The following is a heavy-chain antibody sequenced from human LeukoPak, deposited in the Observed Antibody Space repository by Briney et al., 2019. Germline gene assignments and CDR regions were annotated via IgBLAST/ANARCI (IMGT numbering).Heavy chain of an antibody. J-gene: IGHJ3*02. V-gene: IGHV1-18*01. CDR1: GYTFTSYG. CDR3: ATPWSGYPNDAFDI. D-gene: IGHD3-3*01. CDR2: ISAYNGNT. Sequence: ASVKVSCKASGYTFTSYGISWVRQAPGQGLEWMGWISAYNGNTNYAQKLQGRVTMATDTSTSTAYMELRSLRSDDTAVYYCATPWSGYPNDAFDIWGQGTMVTVSS.